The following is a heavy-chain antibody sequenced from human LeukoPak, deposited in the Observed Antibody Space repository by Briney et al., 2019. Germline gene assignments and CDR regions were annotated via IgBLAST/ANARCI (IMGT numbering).Heavy chain of an antibody. J-gene: IGHJ3*01. D-gene: IGHD3-16*02. CDR2: ISYDGIDS. CDR3: ARDRYTKNYFDALDL. Sequence: PGRSPRLSCAASGFNFNNYPMHWVRQVPGRGPQWVALISYDGIDSYIADSVKGRFSISRDNSKNTLFLQMNSLRPEDTAVYYCARDRYTKNYFDALDLWGQGSTVTVPS. CDR1: GFNFNNYP. V-gene: IGHV3-30*04.